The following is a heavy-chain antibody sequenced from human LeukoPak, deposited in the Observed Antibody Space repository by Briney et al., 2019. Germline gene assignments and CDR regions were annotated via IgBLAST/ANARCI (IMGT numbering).Heavy chain of an antibody. V-gene: IGHV4-59*01. CDR2: IYYSGST. Sequence: SSETLSLTCTVSGGSISSYYWSWIRQPPGKGLEWMGYIYYSGSTNYNPSLKSRVTISVDTSKNQFSLKLSSVTAADTAVYYCARTEASNSYYSYYYMDVWVKGTTVTVSS. D-gene: IGHD4-11*01. CDR1: GGSISSYY. J-gene: IGHJ6*03. CDR3: ARTEASNSYYSYYYMDV.